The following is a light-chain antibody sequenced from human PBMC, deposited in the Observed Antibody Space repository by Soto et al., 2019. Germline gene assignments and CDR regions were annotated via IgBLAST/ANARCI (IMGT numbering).Light chain of an antibody. CDR2: GAS. CDR1: QSVSSIY. J-gene: IGKJ1*01. V-gene: IGKV3-20*01. Sequence: EIVLTQSPGTLSLSPGERATLSCRASQSVSSIYLAWYHQKPGQAPRLLIYGASSRATGIPDRFSGSGSGTDFTLTISRLEPEDFAVYYCQQYDSSRWTFGQGTKVEIK. CDR3: QQYDSSRWT.